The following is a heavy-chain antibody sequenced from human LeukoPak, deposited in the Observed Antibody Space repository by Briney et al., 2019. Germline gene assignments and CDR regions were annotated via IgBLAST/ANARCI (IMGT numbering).Heavy chain of an antibody. V-gene: IGHV3-23*01. CDR1: GFTFSSYA. CDR2: ISRSGLTT. D-gene: IGHD3-22*01. J-gene: IGHJ4*02. Sequence: TGGSLRLSCAASGFTFSSYAMSWVRQVPGKGLEWVSGISRSGLTTFSADSLMGRFTISRDNSENTLFLQMNGLRAEDTAIYYCAKDGKYDSSGYFYDGYFDSWGQGNLVTVSS. CDR3: AKDGKYDSSGYFYDGYFDS.